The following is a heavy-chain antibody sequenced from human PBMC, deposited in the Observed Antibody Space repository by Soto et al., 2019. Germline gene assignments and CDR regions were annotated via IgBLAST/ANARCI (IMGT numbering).Heavy chain of an antibody. CDR3: AAESLEEWEIDY. V-gene: IGHV4-31*03. J-gene: IGHJ4*02. CDR2: IYYSGST. Sequence: KPSETLSLTCTVSGGSISSGVYYWSWIRQHPGKGLEWIGYIYYSGSTYYSPSLKSRVTISVDTSKNQFSLKLSSVTAADTAVYYCAAESLEEWEIDYWGQGTLVTVS. CDR1: GGSISSGVYY. D-gene: IGHD1-26*01.